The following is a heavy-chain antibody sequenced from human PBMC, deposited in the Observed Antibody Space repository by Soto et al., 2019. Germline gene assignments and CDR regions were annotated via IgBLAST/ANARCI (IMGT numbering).Heavy chain of an antibody. D-gene: IGHD3-9*01. CDR1: GDSVSSNSAP. Sequence: PSQTLSLTCAISGDSVSSNSAPWNWIRQSPSRGLEWLGRTYYRSKWYSDCALSVKGRITINPDTSKNQVSLQLNSVSPEDTAVYYCVRDGSNDWDFDYWGQGTLVTVSS. CDR3: VRDGSNDWDFDY. CDR2: TYYRSKWYS. V-gene: IGHV6-1*01. J-gene: IGHJ4*02.